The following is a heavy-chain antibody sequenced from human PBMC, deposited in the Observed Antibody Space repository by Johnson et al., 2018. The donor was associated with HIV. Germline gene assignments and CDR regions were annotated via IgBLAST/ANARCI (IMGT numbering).Heavy chain of an antibody. D-gene: IGHD3-10*02. V-gene: IGHV3-7*01. CDR2: IKEDGSEK. Sequence: EVQLVESGGGVVQPGRSLRLSCAASGFTFSKYWMTWVRQAPEKGLEWLANIKEDGSEKYYVDSVKGRFTISRDNAKNSLYLQMNSGCFHALGPASSVLEVGDNVRGLLGLRWAMWG. CDR3: VLEVGDNVRGLLGLRWAM. J-gene: IGHJ1*01. CDR1: GFTFSKYW.